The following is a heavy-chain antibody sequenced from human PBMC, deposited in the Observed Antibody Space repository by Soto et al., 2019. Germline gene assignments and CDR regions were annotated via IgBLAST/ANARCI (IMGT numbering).Heavy chain of an antibody. V-gene: IGHV3-23*01. CDR3: AKPGRSEDIVVVPAAIRYYYYGMDV. J-gene: IGHJ6*02. D-gene: IGHD2-2*02. CDR1: GFPFSSYA. CDR2: ISGGGNDR. Sequence: PGGSLRLSCAASGFPFSSYAMSWVRQTPEKGLEWVAGISGGGNDRYYADFVQGRFTFSRDNSRNILYLQMNSLRADDTAMYFCAKPGRSEDIVVVPAAIRYYYYGMDVWGQGTTVTVSS.